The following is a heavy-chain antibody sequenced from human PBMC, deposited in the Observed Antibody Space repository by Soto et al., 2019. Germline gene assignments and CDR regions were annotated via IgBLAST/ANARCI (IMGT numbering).Heavy chain of an antibody. D-gene: IGHD3-10*01. CDR3: AISHPLRIRGAFDI. Sequence: ASVKVSCKASGYTFTSYDINWVRQATGQGLEWMGWMNPNSGNTGYAQKFQGRVTMTRNTSISTAYMELSSLRSEDTAVYYCAISHPLRIRGAFDIWGQGTMVTVSS. CDR2: MNPNSGNT. V-gene: IGHV1-8*01. J-gene: IGHJ3*02. CDR1: GYTFTSYD.